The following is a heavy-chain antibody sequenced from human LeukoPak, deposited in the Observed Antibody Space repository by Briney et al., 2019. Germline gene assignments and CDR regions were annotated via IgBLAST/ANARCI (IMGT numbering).Heavy chain of an antibody. V-gene: IGHV3-9*01. Sequence: GGSLRLSCAASGFTFDDYAMHWVRQAPGKGLEWVSGISWNSGSIGYADSVKGRFTISRDNAKNSLYLQMNSLRAEDTALYFCAKDGPYYYDSSGYSTGGFDYWGQGTLVTVSS. CDR2: ISWNSGSI. D-gene: IGHD3-22*01. CDR1: GFTFDDYA. J-gene: IGHJ4*02. CDR3: AKDGPYYYDSSGYSTGGFDY.